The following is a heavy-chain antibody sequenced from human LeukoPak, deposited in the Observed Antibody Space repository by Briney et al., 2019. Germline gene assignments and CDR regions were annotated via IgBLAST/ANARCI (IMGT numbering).Heavy chain of an antibody. V-gene: IGHV3-21*06. CDR3: AKASIAAAVVGNYFDY. Sequence: DSVKGRFTISRDNAKNSLYLQMNSLRAEDTAVYYCAKASIAAAVVGNYFDYWGQGTLVTVSS. D-gene: IGHD6-13*01. J-gene: IGHJ4*02.